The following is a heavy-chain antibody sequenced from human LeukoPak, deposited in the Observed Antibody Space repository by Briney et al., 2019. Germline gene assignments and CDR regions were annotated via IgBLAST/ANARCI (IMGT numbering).Heavy chain of an antibody. Sequence: PGGSLRLSCSASGFTFSSYAKHWVRQAPGKGLEYVSTISSNGGTTYYADSVKGRFTISRDNSKNTLYLQMSSLRAEDTAVYYCVKGHDSSGYYLSYFDYWGQGALVTVSS. CDR3: VKGHDSSGYYLSYFDY. CDR1: GFTFSSYA. CDR2: ISSNGGTT. J-gene: IGHJ4*02. V-gene: IGHV3-64D*09. D-gene: IGHD3-22*01.